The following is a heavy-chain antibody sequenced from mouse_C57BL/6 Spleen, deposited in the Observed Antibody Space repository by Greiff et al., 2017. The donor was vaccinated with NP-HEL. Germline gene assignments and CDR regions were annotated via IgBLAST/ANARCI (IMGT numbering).Heavy chain of an antibody. D-gene: IGHD1-1*01. Sequence: EVKLMESGPGLVKPSQSLSLTCSVTGYSITSGYYWNWIRQFPGNKLEWMGYISYDGSNNYNPSLKNRISITRDTSKNQFFLKLNSVTTEDTATYYCARDGSSPGYFDGWGTGTTVTVSS. V-gene: IGHV3-6*01. CDR1: GYSITSGYY. J-gene: IGHJ1*03. CDR2: ISYDGSN. CDR3: ARDGSSPGYFDG.